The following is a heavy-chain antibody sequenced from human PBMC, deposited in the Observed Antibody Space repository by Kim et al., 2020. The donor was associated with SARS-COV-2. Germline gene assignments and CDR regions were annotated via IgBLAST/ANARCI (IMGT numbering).Heavy chain of an antibody. V-gene: IGHV1-18*04. CDR1: GYTFTSYG. D-gene: IGHD2-15*01. CDR3: ARVLFPYCSGGSCYFASY. CDR2: ISAYNGNT. Sequence: ASVKVSCKASGYTFTSYGISWVRQAPGQGLEWMGWISAYNGNTNYAQKLQGRVTMTTDTSTSTAYMELRSLRSDDTAVYYCARVLFPYCSGGSCYFASYWGQGTLVTVSS. J-gene: IGHJ4*02.